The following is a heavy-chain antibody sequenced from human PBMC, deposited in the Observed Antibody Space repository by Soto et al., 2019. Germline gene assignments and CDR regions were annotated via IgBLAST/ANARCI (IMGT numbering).Heavy chain of an antibody. V-gene: IGHV1-46*01. J-gene: IGHJ6*02. D-gene: IGHD2-2*01. CDR2: INPSGGST. CDR3: ARDLSRLLGYRSSTSCYFRYYGMDV. Sequence: ASVKVSCKASGYTFTSYYMHWVRQAPGQGLEWMGIINPSGGSTSYAQKFQGRVTMTRDTSTSTVYMELSSLRSEDTAVYYCARDLSRLLGYRSSTSCYFRYYGMDVWGQGTTVTVSS. CDR1: GYTFTSYY.